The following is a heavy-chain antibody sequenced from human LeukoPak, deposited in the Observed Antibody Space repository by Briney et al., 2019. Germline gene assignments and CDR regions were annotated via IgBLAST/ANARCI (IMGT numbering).Heavy chain of an antibody. CDR1: GFTFSSYS. CDR3: ARDRKDFWSGYRYNWFDP. Sequence: GGSLRLSCAASGFTFSSYSMNWVRQAPGKGLEWVSSISSSSSYIYYADSVKGRFTISRDNAKNSLYLQMNSLRAEDTAVYYCARDRKDFWSGYRYNWFDPWGQGTLVTVSS. D-gene: IGHD3-3*01. V-gene: IGHV3-21*01. CDR2: ISSSSSYI. J-gene: IGHJ5*02.